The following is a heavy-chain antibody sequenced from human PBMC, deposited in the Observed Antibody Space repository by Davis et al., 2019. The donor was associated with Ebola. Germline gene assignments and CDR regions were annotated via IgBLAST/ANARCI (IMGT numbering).Heavy chain of an antibody. V-gene: IGHV1-18*04. CDR3: ARGEGAPDY. Sequence: ASVKVSCKTSAYTFINYGVTWVRQAPGEGLEWLGWIRTYDGNTNYAQKLQDRVTMTTDTSTTTVFMELRNLRSDDTAVYWCARGEGAPDYWGQGTLVTVSS. D-gene: IGHD1-26*01. J-gene: IGHJ4*02. CDR1: AYTFINYG. CDR2: IRTYDGNT.